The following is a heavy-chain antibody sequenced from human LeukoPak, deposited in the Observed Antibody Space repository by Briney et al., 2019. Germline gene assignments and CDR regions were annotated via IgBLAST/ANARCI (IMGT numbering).Heavy chain of an antibody. CDR3: ARDFPRGSHNWFDP. CDR2: ISGSGDGT. Sequence: TGGSLRLSCAASGFTFRDYAMSWVRQAPGKGLEWVSAISGSGDGTYYADSVKGRFTISRDNSKNTLHLQMNRLRVEDTAVYYCARDFPRGSHNWFDPWGQGTLATVSS. V-gene: IGHV3-23*01. D-gene: IGHD3-16*01. J-gene: IGHJ5*02. CDR1: GFTFRDYA.